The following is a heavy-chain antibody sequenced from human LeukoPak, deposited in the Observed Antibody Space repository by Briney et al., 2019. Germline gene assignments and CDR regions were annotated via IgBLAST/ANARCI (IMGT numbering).Heavy chain of an antibody. D-gene: IGHD3-10*01. CDR1: GYTFTSYG. J-gene: IGHJ4*02. CDR3: ARDARTYYYGSGSYSPASY. V-gene: IGHV1-18*01. CDR2: ISAYNGNT. Sequence: GASVKVSCKASGYTFTSYGISWVRQAPGQGLEWMGWISAYNGNTNYAQKLQGRVTMTTDTSTSTAYMELRSLRSDDTAVYYCARDARTYYYGSGSYSPASYWGQGTLVTVSS.